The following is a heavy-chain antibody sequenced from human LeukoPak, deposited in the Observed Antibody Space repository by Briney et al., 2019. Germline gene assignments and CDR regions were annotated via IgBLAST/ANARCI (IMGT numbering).Heavy chain of an antibody. J-gene: IGHJ4*02. CDR2: IYPGDSDT. CDR1: GYSFTSYW. CDR3: AILRYCGGDCYNSGFDY. D-gene: IGHD2-21*02. V-gene: IGHV5-51*01. Sequence: GESLQISCKGSGYSFTSYWIGWVRQMPGKGLEWMGIIYPGDSDTRYSPSFQGQVTISADKSISTAYLQWSSLKASDTAMYYCAILRYCGGDCYNSGFDYWGQGTLVTVSS.